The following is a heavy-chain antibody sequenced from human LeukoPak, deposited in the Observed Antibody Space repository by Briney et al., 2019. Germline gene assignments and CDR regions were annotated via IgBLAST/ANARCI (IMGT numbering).Heavy chain of an antibody. D-gene: IGHD3-3*01. CDR1: GFTFSSYG. V-gene: IGHV3-30*18. CDR2: ISYDGSNK. J-gene: IGHJ6*02. CDR3: AKEFTIFGARGMDV. Sequence: RSLRLSCAASGFTFSSYGMHWVRQAPGKGLEWVAVISYDGSNKYYADSVKGRFTISRDNSKNTLYLQMNSLRAEDTAVYYCAKEFTIFGARGMDVWGQGTTVTVSS.